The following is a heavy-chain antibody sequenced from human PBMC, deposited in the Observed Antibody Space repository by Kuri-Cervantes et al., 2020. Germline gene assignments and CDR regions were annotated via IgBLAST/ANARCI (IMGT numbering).Heavy chain of an antibody. CDR3: ARVRYYYDSSGYYPNWFDP. J-gene: IGHJ5*02. CDR2: IKQDGSEK. V-gene: IGHV3-7*01. Sequence: GGSLRLSCAASGFTFSSYWMSWVRQAPGKGLEWVANIKQDGSEKYYVDSVKGRLTISRDNAKNSLYLQMNSLRAEDTAVYYCARVRYYYDSSGYYPNWFDPWGQGTLVTVSS. CDR1: GFTFSSYW. D-gene: IGHD3-22*01.